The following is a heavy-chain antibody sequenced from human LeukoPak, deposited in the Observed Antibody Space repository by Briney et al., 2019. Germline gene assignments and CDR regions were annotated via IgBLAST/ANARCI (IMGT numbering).Heavy chain of an antibody. J-gene: IGHJ3*02. Sequence: GGTLRLSCEASGFTFSSYAMSWVRQAPGKGLEWVSAISGSTGNTYYADSVKGRFTISRDNSKNTVYLQMNSLRAEDTAVYYCAKDPPYYYDSSGYGGGAFDIWGQGTMVTVPS. CDR1: GFTFSSYA. CDR2: ISGSTGNT. V-gene: IGHV3-23*01. D-gene: IGHD3-22*01. CDR3: AKDPPYYYDSSGYGGGAFDI.